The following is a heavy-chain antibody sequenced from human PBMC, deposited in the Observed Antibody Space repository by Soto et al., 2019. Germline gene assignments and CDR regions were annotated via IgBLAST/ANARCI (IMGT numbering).Heavy chain of an antibody. J-gene: IGHJ4*02. Sequence: SETLSLTCAVSGGSISSSNWWSWVRQPPGKGLEWIGEIYHSGSTNYNPSLKSRVTISVDKSKNQFSLKLSSVTAADTAVYYCARGSIVVVTTFDYWGQGTLVTVSS. D-gene: IGHD3-22*01. CDR1: GGSISSSNW. CDR2: IYHSGST. CDR3: ARGSIVVVTTFDY. V-gene: IGHV4-4*02.